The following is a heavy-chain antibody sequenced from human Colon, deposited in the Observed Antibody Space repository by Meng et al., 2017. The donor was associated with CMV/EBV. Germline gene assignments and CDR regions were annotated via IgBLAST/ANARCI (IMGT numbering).Heavy chain of an antibody. D-gene: IGHD3-22*01. V-gene: IGHV3-30*12. CDR2: ISYDGSIK. Sequence: GESLKISCAASGFTFSSSGMHWVRQAPGKGLEWVALISYDGSIKYYVDSVKGRFTISRDNSNNTLYLQMNNLRAEDTALYYCARAENLYDSSGSIDSWGQGTLVTVSS. CDR3: ARAENLYDSSGSIDS. CDR1: GFTFSSSG. J-gene: IGHJ4*02.